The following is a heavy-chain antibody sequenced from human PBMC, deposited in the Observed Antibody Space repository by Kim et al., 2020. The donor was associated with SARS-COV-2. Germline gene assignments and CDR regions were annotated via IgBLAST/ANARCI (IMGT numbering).Heavy chain of an antibody. CDR1: GGSISSGGYY. CDR2: IYYSGST. CDR3: ARVTTIFGVVVSGFDY. D-gene: IGHD3-3*01. Sequence: SETLSLTCTVSGGSISSGGYYWSWIRQHPGKGLEWFGYIYYSGSTYYNPSLKSRVTISVDTSKNQFSLKLSSVTAADTAVFYCARVTTIFGVVVSGFDYWGQGTLVTVSS. J-gene: IGHJ4*02. V-gene: IGHV4-31*03.